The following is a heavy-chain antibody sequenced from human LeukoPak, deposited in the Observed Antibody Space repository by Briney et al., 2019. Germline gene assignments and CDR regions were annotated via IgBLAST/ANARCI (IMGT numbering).Heavy chain of an antibody. CDR1: GGSISSYY. V-gene: IGHV4-59*08. CDR3: ASGIAAGGAFDI. D-gene: IGHD6-13*01. CDR2: IYYSGST. Sequence: SETLSLTCTVSGGSISSYYWSWIRQPPVKGLEWIGYIYYSGSTNYNPSLKSRVTISVDTSKNQFSLKLSSVTAADTAVYYCASGIAAGGAFDIWGQGTMVTVSS. J-gene: IGHJ3*02.